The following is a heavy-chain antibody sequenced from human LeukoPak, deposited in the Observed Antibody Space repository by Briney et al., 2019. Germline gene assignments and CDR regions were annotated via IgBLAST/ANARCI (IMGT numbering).Heavy chain of an antibody. D-gene: IGHD6-13*01. CDR1: GFTLSNYA. CDR2: ISASGTDT. Sequence: PGGSLRLSCAASGFTLSNYATSWIRQAPGKGLEWVSAISASGTDTYYADSVKGRFTISRDNTKNSLYLQMSSLRAEDTAVYYCARDGTAAGLYFDLWGQGTLVTVSS. V-gene: IGHV3-23*01. CDR3: ARDGTAAGLYFDL. J-gene: IGHJ4*01.